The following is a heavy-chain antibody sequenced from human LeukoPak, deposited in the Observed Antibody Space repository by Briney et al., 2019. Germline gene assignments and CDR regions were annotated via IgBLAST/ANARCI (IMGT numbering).Heavy chain of an antibody. J-gene: IGHJ4*02. CDR2: VSHSVGT. CDR1: RYSLSGDYY. V-gene: IGHV4-38-2*02. Sequence: LETLSLSCAVSRYSLSGDYYWGWIRQPPGKGLEWIASVSHSVGTYSNPSPKSPGTISVDTSQNPFSLRETSVPAADTALYYCARDRIARYTYASRDLDYWGRGTLVTVSS. D-gene: IGHD5-18*01. CDR3: ARDRIARYTYASRDLDY.